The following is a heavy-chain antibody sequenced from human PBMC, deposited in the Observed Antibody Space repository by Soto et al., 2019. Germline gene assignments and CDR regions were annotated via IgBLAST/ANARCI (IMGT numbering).Heavy chain of an antibody. CDR2: ISGSGGST. D-gene: IGHD3-10*01. J-gene: IGHJ6*02. Sequence: EVQLLESGGGLVQPGGSLRLSCAASGFTFSSYAMSWVRQAPGKGLEWVSAISGSGGSTYYADSVKGRFTISRDNSKNTLYLQMNSLRAEDTAVYYCAKDLAYYGSGSPYGAYGMDVWGQGTTVTVSS. CDR3: AKDLAYYGSGSPYGAYGMDV. V-gene: IGHV3-23*01. CDR1: GFTFSSYA.